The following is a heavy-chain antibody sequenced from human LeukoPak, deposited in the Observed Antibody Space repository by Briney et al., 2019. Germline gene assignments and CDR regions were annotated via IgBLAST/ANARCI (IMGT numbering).Heavy chain of an antibody. V-gene: IGHV4-38-2*01. CDR1: GYSISSGFF. Sequence: PSETLSLTCAVSGYSISSGFFWAWIRQPPGKGLEWIGSIYHSGAYYNPSLKSRVTISMDTSKNQFSLRLSSVTAADTAMYYCVRLGVVLTEARFDYWGQGILVTVSS. CDR2: IYHSGA. J-gene: IGHJ4*02. CDR3: VRLGVVLTEARFDY. D-gene: IGHD3-3*01.